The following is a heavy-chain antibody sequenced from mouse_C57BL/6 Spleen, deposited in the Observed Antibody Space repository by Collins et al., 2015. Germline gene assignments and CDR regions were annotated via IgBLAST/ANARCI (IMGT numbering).Heavy chain of an antibody. CDR1: GYSITSDYA. Sequence: DVQLQESGPGLVKPSQSLSLTCTVTGYSITSDYAWNWIRQFPGNKLEWMGYISYSGSTSYNPSLKSRISITRDTSKNQFFLQLNSVTTEDTATYYCARGGLRDWGQGTLVTVSA. D-gene: IGHD2-4*01. CDR2: ISYSGST. CDR3: ARGGLRD. V-gene: IGHV3-2*02. J-gene: IGHJ3*01.